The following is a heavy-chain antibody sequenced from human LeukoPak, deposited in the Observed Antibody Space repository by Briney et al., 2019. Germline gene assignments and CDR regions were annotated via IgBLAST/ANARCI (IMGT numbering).Heavy chain of an antibody. Sequence: GGSLRLSCAASGFTFSSYAMSWVRQAPGKGLEWVTAISGSGGSTYYADSVKGRFTISRDNSKNTLYLQMNSLRAEDTAVYYCAITGGGWYLSDFDYWGQGTLVTVSS. CDR1: GFTFSSYA. V-gene: IGHV3-23*01. D-gene: IGHD6-19*01. CDR3: AITGGGWYLSDFDY. CDR2: ISGSGGST. J-gene: IGHJ4*02.